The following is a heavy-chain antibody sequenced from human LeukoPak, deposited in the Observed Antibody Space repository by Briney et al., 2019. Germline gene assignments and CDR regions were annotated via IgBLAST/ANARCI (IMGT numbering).Heavy chain of an antibody. CDR3: ARGGYDILTGYYTDFDY. CDR1: GFSFSSHA. J-gene: IGHJ4*02. V-gene: IGHV3-23*01. D-gene: IGHD3-9*01. CDR2: ISGSGGNT. Sequence: PGGSLRLSCTASGFSFSSHAMSWVRQAPGKGLEWVSAISGSGGNTYYADSVKGRFTISRDNAKNSLYLQMNSLRAEDTALYYCARGGYDILTGYYTDFDYWGQGTLVTVSS.